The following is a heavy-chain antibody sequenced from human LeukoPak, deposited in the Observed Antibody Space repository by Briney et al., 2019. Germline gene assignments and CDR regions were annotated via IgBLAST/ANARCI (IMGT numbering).Heavy chain of an antibody. CDR1: GYSFTSYW. Sequence: GESLRTFCKGSGYSFTSYWITWVRQMPGKGLEWMGTIDPSDSYTNYSPSFQGHVTISADKSISTAYLQWSSLKASDTAMYYCARRTAVGAFDIWGQGTMVTVSS. V-gene: IGHV5-10-1*01. CDR2: IDPSDSYT. J-gene: IGHJ3*02. CDR3: ARRTAVGAFDI. D-gene: IGHD4-23*01.